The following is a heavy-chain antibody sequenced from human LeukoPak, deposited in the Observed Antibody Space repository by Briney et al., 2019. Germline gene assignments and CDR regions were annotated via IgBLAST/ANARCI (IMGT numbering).Heavy chain of an antibody. CDR1: DDSVRSSNYY. V-gene: IGHV4-39*07. CDR2: IYHSGRT. CDR3: AIMSHSSGYSLLDY. D-gene: IGHD3-22*01. J-gene: IGHJ4*02. Sequence: PSETLSLRCIVSDDSVRSSNYYWDWIRQPPGKGLEWIGSIYHSGRTYYNPSLKSRVTMSVDTSKNQFSLKLSSVTAADTAVYYCAIMSHSSGYSLLDYWGQGTLVTVSS.